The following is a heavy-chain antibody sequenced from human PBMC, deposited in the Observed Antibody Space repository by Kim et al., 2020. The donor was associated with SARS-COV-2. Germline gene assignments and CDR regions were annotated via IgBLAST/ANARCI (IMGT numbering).Heavy chain of an antibody. CDR3: ARGGVVTALWYFDY. J-gene: IGHJ4*02. V-gene: IGHV3-48*02. CDR2: ISSSSSTI. Sequence: GGSLRLSCAASGFTFSSYSMNWVRQAPGKGLEWVSYISSSSSTIYYADSVKGRFTISRDNAKNSLFLQMNSLRDEDTAVYYCARGGVVTALWYFDYWGQGTLVTVSS. D-gene: IGHD2-21*02. CDR1: GFTFSSYS.